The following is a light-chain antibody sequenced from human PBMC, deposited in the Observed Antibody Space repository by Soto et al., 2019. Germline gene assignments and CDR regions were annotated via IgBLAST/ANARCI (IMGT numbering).Light chain of an antibody. J-gene: IGLJ3*02. CDR3: QLYLGATRV. CDR1: TGTVTSSFY. Sequence: QAVVTQEPSLTVSPGGTVTLTCASSTGTVTSSFYPNWFQQKPGQPPRSLIYSTSNKYSWTPARFSGSLLGGKAALTLSDVQPEDEADYYCQLYLGATRVFGGGTKLTVL. V-gene: IGLV7-43*01. CDR2: STS.